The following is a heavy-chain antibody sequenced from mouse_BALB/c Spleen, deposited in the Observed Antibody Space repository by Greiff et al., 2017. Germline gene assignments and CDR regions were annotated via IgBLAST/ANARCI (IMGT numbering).Heavy chain of an antibody. CDR2: IDPETGGT. D-gene: IGHD2-3*01. Sequence: QVQLQQSGAELVRPGASVTLSCKASGYTFTDYEMHWVKQTPVHGLEWIGAIDPETGGTAYNQKFKGKATLTADKSSSTAYMELRSLTSEDSAVYYCTRHGYSAWFAYWGQGTLVTVSA. CDR3: TRHGYSAWFAY. J-gene: IGHJ3*01. CDR1: GYTFTDYE. V-gene: IGHV1-15*01.